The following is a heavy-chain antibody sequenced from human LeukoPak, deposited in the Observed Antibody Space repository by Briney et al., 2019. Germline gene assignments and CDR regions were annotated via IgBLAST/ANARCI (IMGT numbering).Heavy chain of an antibody. CDR1: GYTFTSYY. CDR3: ARVYNTVVSAAPLDY. D-gene: IGHD4-23*01. J-gene: IGHJ4*02. V-gene: IGHV1-46*01. CDR2: INPSGGST. Sequence: ASVKVSCKASGYTFTSYYMHWVRQAPGQGLEWMGIINPSGGSTSYAQKFQGRVTMTRDMSTSTVYMELSSLRSEDTAVYYCARVYNTVVSAAPLDYWGQGTLVTVSS.